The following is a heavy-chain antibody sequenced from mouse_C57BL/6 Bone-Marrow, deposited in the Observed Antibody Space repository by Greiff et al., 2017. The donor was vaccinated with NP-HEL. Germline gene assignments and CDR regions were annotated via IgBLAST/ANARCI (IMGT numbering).Heavy chain of an antibody. CDR1: GYTFTDYE. V-gene: IGHV1-15*01. CDR2: IDPETGGT. CDR3: TRWGLRPAWFAY. Sequence: QVQLQQSGAELVRPGASVTLSCKASGYTFTDYEMHWVKQTPVHGLEWIGAIDPETGGTAYNQKFKGKAILTADKSSSTAYMELRSLTSEDSAVYYCTRWGLRPAWFAYWGQGTLVTVSA. D-gene: IGHD2-4*01. J-gene: IGHJ3*01.